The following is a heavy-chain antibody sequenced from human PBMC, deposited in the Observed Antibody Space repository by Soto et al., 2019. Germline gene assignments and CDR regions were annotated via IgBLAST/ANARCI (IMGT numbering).Heavy chain of an antibody. CDR3: VVAAQPYYCDY. CDR2: ITAYNGNT. J-gene: IGHJ4*02. CDR1: GYTFTSYG. D-gene: IGHD2-15*01. V-gene: IGHV1-18*01. Sequence: QVQLVQSGAEVKKPGASVKVSCKASGYTFTSYGISWVRQAPGQGLEWMGWITAYNGNTNYAQKFQGRVTMTTDTSTSTVYMELRSLRSDDTAVYYCVVAAQPYYCDYWGQGTLVTVCS.